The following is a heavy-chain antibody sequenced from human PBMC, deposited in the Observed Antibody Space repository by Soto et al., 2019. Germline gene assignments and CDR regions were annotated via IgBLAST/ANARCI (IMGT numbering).Heavy chain of an antibody. CDR3: AIVGDSGFTMHFDY. D-gene: IGHD3-10*01. Sequence: ASVKVSCKASGYTFTSYGISWVRQAPGQGLEWMGWISAYNGNTNYAQKLQGRVTMTTDTSTSTAYMALRSLRSDDTAVYYCAIVGDSGFTMHFDYWGQGTLVTVSS. V-gene: IGHV1-18*01. CDR2: ISAYNGNT. J-gene: IGHJ4*02. CDR1: GYTFTSYG.